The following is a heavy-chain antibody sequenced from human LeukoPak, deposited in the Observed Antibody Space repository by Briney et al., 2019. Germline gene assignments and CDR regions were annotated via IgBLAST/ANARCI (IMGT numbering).Heavy chain of an antibody. CDR1: GYTFTSYG. J-gene: IGHJ1*01. CDR3: ARVSYYDSSGYYYPEYFQH. D-gene: IGHD3-22*01. Sequence: ASVNVSCKASGYTFTSYGISWVRQAPGQGLEWMGWISAYNGNTNYAQKLQGRVTMTRDTSISTAYMELSRLRSDDTAVYYCARVSYYDSSGYYYPEYFQHWGQGTLVTVSS. CDR2: ISAYNGNT. V-gene: IGHV1-18*01.